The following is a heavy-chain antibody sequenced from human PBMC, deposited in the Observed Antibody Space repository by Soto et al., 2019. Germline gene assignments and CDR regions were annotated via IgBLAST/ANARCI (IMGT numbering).Heavy chain of an antibody. CDR1: GFTFSSTG. Sequence: PGGSLRLSCAASGFTFSSTGLYWVRKAPRQGLERVAVITYDGSNKYYEASVKGRVTISRDKSKITLYLQMNSLRAEDTAVYYGLQDNRGYRAFTMGRYFDYWGQGTLVTVYS. J-gene: IGHJ4*02. CDR3: LQDNRGYRAFTMGRYFDY. CDR2: ITYDGSNK. V-gene: IGHV3-30*18. D-gene: IGHD5-18*01.